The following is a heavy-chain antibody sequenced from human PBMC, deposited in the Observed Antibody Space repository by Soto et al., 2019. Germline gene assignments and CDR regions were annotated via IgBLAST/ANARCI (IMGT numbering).Heavy chain of an antibody. D-gene: IGHD2-15*01. CDR3: ARDRHCSGGSCFYYGMDV. CDR2: IYSGGST. Sequence: PWGPLRLSCAASGFTVSNNYMSWVRQAPGKGLEWVSIIYSGGSTYYADSVKGRFTIARDNSDNTLYLQMNSLRAEDTAVYYCARDRHCSGGSCFYYGMDVWGQGTTVTVSS. J-gene: IGHJ6*02. CDR1: GFTVSNNY. V-gene: IGHV3-66*01.